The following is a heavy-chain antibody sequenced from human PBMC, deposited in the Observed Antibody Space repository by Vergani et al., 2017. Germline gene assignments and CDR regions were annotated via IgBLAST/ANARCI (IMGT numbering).Heavy chain of an antibody. D-gene: IGHD1-26*01. CDR2: IYYSGST. CDR3: ASLSGSYSGGWFDP. V-gene: IGHV4-59*01. J-gene: IGHJ5*02. Sequence: QVQLQESGPGLVKPSETLSLTCTVSGGSISSYYWSWIRQPPGKGLEWIGYIYYSGSTNYNPSLKSRVTISVNTSKNQFSLKLSSVTAADTAVYSCASLSGSYSGGWFDPWGQGTLVTVSS. CDR1: GGSISSYY.